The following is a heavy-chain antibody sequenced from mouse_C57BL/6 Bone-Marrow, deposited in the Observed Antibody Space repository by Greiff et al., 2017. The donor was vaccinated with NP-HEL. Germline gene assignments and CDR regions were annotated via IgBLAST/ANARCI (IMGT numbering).Heavy chain of an antibody. CDR2: ISDGGSYT. D-gene: IGHD1-1*01. V-gene: IGHV5-4*01. CDR1: GFTFSSYA. J-gene: IGHJ2*01. CDR3: ARDYYGSDY. Sequence: EVKVEESGGGLVKPGGSLKLSCAASGFTFSSYAMSWVRQTPEKRLEWVATISDGGSYTYYPDNVKGRFTISRDNAKNNLYLQMSHLKSEDTAMYYCARDYYGSDYWGQGTTLTVSS.